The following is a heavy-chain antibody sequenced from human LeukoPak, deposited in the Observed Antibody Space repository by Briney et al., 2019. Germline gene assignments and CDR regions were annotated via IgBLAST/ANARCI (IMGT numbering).Heavy chain of an antibody. CDR3: ARNDPWDY. J-gene: IGHJ4*02. CDR2: ISSSGYTI. CDR1: GFTFTNYE. Sequence: GGSLRLSCAAAGFTFTNYEMNWVRQAPGKGLEWVSYISSSGYTIYYADSVKGRFTTSRDNAKNSLYLQMNSLRAEDTAVYYCARNDPWDYWGQGSLVTVSS. V-gene: IGHV3-48*03.